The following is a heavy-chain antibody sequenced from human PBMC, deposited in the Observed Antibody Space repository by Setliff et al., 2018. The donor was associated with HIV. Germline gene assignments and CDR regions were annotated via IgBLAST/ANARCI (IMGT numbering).Heavy chain of an antibody. J-gene: IGHJ5*02. V-gene: IGHV4-61*02. Sequence: SETLSLTCPVSGGSISSGSYYWNWIRQPAGKGLEWIGRIYTSGSTNYNPSLKSRVTISVDTSKNQFSLKLNSVTAADTAVYYCARSGGPTFDPWGQGTLVTVSS. CDR3: ARSGGPTFDP. D-gene: IGHD3-16*01. CDR2: IYTSGST. CDR1: GGSISSGSYY.